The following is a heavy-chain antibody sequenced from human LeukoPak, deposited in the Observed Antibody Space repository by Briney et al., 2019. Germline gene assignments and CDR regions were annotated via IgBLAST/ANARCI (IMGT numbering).Heavy chain of an antibody. CDR2: MNPNSGNT. CDR1: GYTFTSYD. V-gene: IGHV1-8*01. CDR3: AKRGSNTWSDFDY. J-gene: IGHJ4*02. D-gene: IGHD6-13*01. Sequence: GASVKVSCKASGYTFTSYDINWVRQATGQGLEWMGWMNPNSGNTGYAQKFQGRVTMTRNTSISTAYMELSSLRSEDTAVYYCAKRGSNTWSDFDYWGQGTLVTVSS.